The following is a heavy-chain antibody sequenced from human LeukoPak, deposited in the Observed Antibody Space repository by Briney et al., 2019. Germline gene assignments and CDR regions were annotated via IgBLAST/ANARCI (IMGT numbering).Heavy chain of an antibody. Sequence: VKVSCKASGGTFSNYAISWVRQAPGQGLEWMGGIIPIFGTAKYAQKFQGRVTITTDESTGTAYMELSSLRSEDTAIYYCARGFSYDTSDYFTRFDPWGQGTLVTVSS. D-gene: IGHD3-22*01. CDR3: ARGFSYDTSDYFTRFDP. J-gene: IGHJ5*02. CDR1: GGTFSNYA. CDR2: IIPIFGTA. V-gene: IGHV1-69*13.